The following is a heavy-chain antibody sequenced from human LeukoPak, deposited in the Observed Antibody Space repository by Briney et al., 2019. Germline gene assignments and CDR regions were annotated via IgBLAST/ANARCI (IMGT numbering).Heavy chain of an antibody. CDR3: ATGSSSWILLDY. CDR1: GFIFRHYA. CDR2: ISGSGDST. V-gene: IGHV3-23*01. D-gene: IGHD6-13*01. Sequence: GGSLRLSCSASGFIFRHYAVNWVRQSPGKGLEWVSGISGSGDSTYYADSVKGRFTVSRDNAKNSLYLQMNSLRAEDTAVYYCATGSSSWILLDYWGQGTLVTVSS. J-gene: IGHJ4*02.